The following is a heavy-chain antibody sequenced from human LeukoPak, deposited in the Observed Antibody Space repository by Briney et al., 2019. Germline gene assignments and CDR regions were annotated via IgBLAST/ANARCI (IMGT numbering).Heavy chain of an antibody. Sequence: SETLSLICTVSGGSISSYYWNWIRQPPGKGLEWIGYIYYSGSTSYNPSLKSRVTISVDTSKNQYSLKLSSVTAADTAVYYCVRDHYYDSSGYTFRHWGQGTLVTVSS. CDR1: GGSISSYY. CDR3: VRDHYYDSSGYTFRH. V-gene: IGHV4-59*01. D-gene: IGHD3-22*01. CDR2: IYYSGST. J-gene: IGHJ1*01.